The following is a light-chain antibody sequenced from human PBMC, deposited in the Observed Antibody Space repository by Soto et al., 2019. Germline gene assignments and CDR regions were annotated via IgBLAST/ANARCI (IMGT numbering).Light chain of an antibody. V-gene: IGLV2-14*01. CDR1: SSDVGAYNS. CDR3: SSYGSTLFV. Sequence: QSVLTQPASVSGSPGQSITISCTGTSSDVGAYNSVSWYQQYPGKAPKLMIYDVSNRPSGVSDRFSGSKSGNTASLTISGLQAEDEADYYCSSYGSTLFVFRTGTKVTVL. J-gene: IGLJ1*01. CDR2: DVS.